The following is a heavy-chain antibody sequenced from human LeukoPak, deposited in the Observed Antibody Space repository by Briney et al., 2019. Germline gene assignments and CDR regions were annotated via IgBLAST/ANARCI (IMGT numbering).Heavy chain of an antibody. J-gene: IGHJ6*03. CDR2: ISGSDGST. V-gene: IGHV3-23*01. CDR1: GFTFSSYA. D-gene: IGHD2-2*01. CDR3: AKAGVVPAAPPPDYYYYYMDV. Sequence: GGSLRLSCAASGFTFSSYAMSWVRQAPGKGLEWVSGISGSDGSTNYADSVKGRFTISRDNSKNTLYLQMNSLRAEDTAVYYCAKAGVVPAAPPPDYYYYYMDVWGKGTTVTISS.